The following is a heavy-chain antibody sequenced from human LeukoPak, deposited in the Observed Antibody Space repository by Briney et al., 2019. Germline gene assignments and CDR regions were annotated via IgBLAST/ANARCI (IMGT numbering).Heavy chain of an antibody. V-gene: IGHV4-39*01. Sequence: PSETLSLTCTVSGGSISSSYYGGWIRQPPGKGLEWIGSIYYSGSTYYNPSLKSRVTISIDTSKNQFSLKLSSVTAADTAVYYCARQVLLTYDFWSGYYCWFDPWGQGTLVTVSS. CDR1: GGSISSSYY. CDR2: IYYSGST. J-gene: IGHJ5*02. D-gene: IGHD3-3*01. CDR3: ARQVLLTYDFWSGYYCWFDP.